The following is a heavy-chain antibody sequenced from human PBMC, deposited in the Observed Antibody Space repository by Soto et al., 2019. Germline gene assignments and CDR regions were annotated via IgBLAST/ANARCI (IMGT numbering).Heavy chain of an antibody. D-gene: IGHD3-22*01. CDR1: GFKFSTFA. V-gene: IGHV3-23*01. CDR2: LGDSGTKT. J-gene: IGHJ6*02. Sequence: EVQLLESGGGLVKPGGSLRLSCAASGFKFSTFAMSWVRQAPGKGLEWVSSLGDSGTKTYYAASVGGRFIITRDNSKNTVDLQMNSLRAEDTAVYYCAKEFDTSGYYSYYYAMDVWGQGTTVTVSS. CDR3: AKEFDTSGYYSYYYAMDV.